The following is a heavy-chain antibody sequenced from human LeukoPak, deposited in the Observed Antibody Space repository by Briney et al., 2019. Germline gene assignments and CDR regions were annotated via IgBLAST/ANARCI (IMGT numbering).Heavy chain of an antibody. V-gene: IGHV4-59*08. CDR2: IYYIGST. J-gene: IGHJ6*02. CDR3: ARQPLEGGNSLWYYYYGMDV. D-gene: IGHD4-23*01. Sequence: PSETLSLTCTVSGGSISSNYWSWIRQPPGKGLEWFGIIYYIGSTNYNPSLKSRVTISVDTSKNQFSLKLSSVTAADTAVYYCARQPLEGGNSLWYYYYGMDVWGQGTTVTVSS. CDR1: GGSISSNY.